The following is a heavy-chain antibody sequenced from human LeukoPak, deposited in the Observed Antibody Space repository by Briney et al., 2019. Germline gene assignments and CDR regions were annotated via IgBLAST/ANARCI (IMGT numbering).Heavy chain of an antibody. Sequence: PSETLSLTCAVYGTSFSGYYWSWIRQPPGKGLEWIGDINHRGSTNYNPSLKSRVTISVDASKNQFSLNLTSVTAADTAVYYCARHSKLVSGSGSYLPGFYYYYYMDVWGKGTTVTISS. CDR3: ARHSKLVSGSGSYLPGFYYYYYMDV. CDR2: INHRGST. D-gene: IGHD3-10*01. CDR1: GTSFSGYY. J-gene: IGHJ6*03. V-gene: IGHV4-34*01.